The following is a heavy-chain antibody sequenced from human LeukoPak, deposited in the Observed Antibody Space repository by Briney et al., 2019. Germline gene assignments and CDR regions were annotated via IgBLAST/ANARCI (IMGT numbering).Heavy chain of an antibody. CDR1: GYSFTSYW. V-gene: IGHV5-51*01. CDR3: ARWSYSTDWLAP. Sequence: GESLKISSKGSGYSFTSYWIGCVRQMPGKGLEWMGIIYPGDSDTRYSPSFQGQVTISADKSIGTAYLQWSSLKASDTAMYYCARWSYSTDWLAPWGQGTLVTVSS. J-gene: IGHJ5*02. CDR2: IYPGDSDT. D-gene: IGHD2-21*01.